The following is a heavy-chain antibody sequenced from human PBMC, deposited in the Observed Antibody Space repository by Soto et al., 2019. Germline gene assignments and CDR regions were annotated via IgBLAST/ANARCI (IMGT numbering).Heavy chain of an antibody. J-gene: IGHJ4*02. D-gene: IGHD4-17*01. CDR3: ARGYGDYIRYFDY. V-gene: IGHV3-53*01. CDR1: GFTVSSNY. Sequence: GGSLRLSCAASGFTVSSNYMSWVRQAPGKGLEWVSVIYSGGSTYYADSVKGRFTISRDNSKNTLYLQMNSLRAEDTAVYYCARGYGDYIRYFDYWGQGTLVTVSS. CDR2: IYSGGST.